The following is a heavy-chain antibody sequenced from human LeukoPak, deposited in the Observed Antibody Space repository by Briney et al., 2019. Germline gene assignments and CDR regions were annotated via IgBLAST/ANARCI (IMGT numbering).Heavy chain of an antibody. V-gene: IGHV4-31*03. CDR3: PRDGGKTPSMFDY. Sequence: PSETLSLTCTVSGGSISSGGYYWSWIRQHPGKGLEWIGYIYYSGSTYYNPSLKSRVTISVDTSKNQFSLKLSSVTAADTAVYYCPRDGGKTPSMFDYWGQGTLVTVSS. CDR1: GGSISSGGYY. J-gene: IGHJ4*02. D-gene: IGHD1-26*01. CDR2: IYYSGST.